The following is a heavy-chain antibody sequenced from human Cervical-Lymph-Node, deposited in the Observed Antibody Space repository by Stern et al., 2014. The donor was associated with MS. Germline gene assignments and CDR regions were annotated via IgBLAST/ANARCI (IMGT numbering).Heavy chain of an antibody. CDR1: GGTLNNSA. CDR3: ARVRCPNGVCYARLDY. J-gene: IGHJ4*02. V-gene: IGHV1-69*01. D-gene: IGHD2-8*01. CDR2: LFPIIGAT. Sequence: VQLVESGPEVKNPGSSVRVSCKASGGTLNNSAINWVRQAPGQGLEWMGGLFPIIGATNCAQKFQGRLTITADESTTTAYMELNNLMSEDTAIYYCARVRCPNGVCYARLDYWGQGVLVTVSS.